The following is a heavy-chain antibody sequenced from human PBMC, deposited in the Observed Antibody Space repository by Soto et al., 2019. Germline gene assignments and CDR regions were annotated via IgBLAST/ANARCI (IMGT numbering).Heavy chain of an antibody. D-gene: IGHD2-21*02. Sequence: SETLSLTXGVSGYSISSGYYWGWIRQPPGKGLEWIASIFHSGSTYYNPSLKSRVTISVDTSKNQFSLKLSSVTAADTAVYYCARGLQYGGNSAYWGQGTQVTVSS. V-gene: IGHV4-38-2*01. CDR2: IFHSGST. J-gene: IGHJ4*02. CDR3: ARGLQYGGNSAY. CDR1: GYSISSGYY.